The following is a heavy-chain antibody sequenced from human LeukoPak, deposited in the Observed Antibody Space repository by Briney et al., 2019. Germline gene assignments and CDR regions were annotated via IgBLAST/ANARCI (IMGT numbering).Heavy chain of an antibody. CDR3: ASQYSSGWTDWSDP. V-gene: IGHV3-21*01. D-gene: IGHD6-19*01. CDR2: ISSSSSYI. Sequence: GGSLRLSCAASGFTFSSYSMNWVRQAPGKGLEWVSSISSSSSYIYYADSVKGRFTISRDNAKSSLYLQMNSLRAEDTAVYYCASQYSSGWTDWSDPWGQGTLVTVSS. CDR1: GFTFSSYS. J-gene: IGHJ5*02.